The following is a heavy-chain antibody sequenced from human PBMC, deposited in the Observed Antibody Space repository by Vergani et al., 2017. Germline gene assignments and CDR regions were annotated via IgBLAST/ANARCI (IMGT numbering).Heavy chain of an antibody. Sequence: QVQLVQSGAEVKKPGSSVKVSCKASGGTFSSYAISWVRQAPGQGLEWMGGIIPIFGTANYAQKFQGRVTITADESTSTAYMELSSLRSEDTAVYYCAIHKLGYCSSTSCYAFYCWGQGTLVTVSS. D-gene: IGHD2-2*01. V-gene: IGHV1-69*01. CDR2: IIPIFGTA. CDR1: GGTFSSYA. CDR3: AIHKLGYCSSTSCYAFYC. J-gene: IGHJ4*01.